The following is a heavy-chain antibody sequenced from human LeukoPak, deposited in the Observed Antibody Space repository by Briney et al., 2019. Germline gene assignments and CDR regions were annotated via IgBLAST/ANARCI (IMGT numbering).Heavy chain of an antibody. D-gene: IGHD6-19*01. CDR2: FDPEDGET. J-gene: IGHJ4*02. CDR3: ATDRGIAVAFDY. V-gene: IGHV1-24*01. Sequence: VSVKVSRKVSGYTLTELSMHWVRQAPGKGLEWMGGFDPEDGETIYAQKFQGRVTMTEDTSTDTAYMELSSLRSEDTAVYYCATDRGIAVAFDYWGQGTLVTVSS. CDR1: GYTLTELS.